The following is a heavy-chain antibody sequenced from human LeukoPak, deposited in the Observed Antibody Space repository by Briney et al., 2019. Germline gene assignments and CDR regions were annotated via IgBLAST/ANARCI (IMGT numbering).Heavy chain of an antibody. J-gene: IGHJ3*02. CDR3: AKVREVKLMRMAFDI. Sequence: GGSLRLSCAASGFTFSSYGMHWVRQAPGKGLEWLTVIWYDGYNKYYADSVKGRFTISRDNSKNTLYLQMNSLRAEDTAVYYCAKVREVKLMRMAFDIWGQGTMVTVSS. D-gene: IGHD2-15*01. V-gene: IGHV3-30*02. CDR1: GFTFSSYG. CDR2: IWYDGYNK.